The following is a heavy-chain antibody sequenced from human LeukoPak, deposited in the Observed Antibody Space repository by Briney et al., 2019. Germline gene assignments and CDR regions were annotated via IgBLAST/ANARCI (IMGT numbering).Heavy chain of an antibody. J-gene: IGHJ1*01. CDR3: ARRYGGGGREYFHH. Sequence: TGESLKISCKGSGFSFTTYWIGWVRQMPGKGLEWMGIIYPSDSNTTYSPSFQGQVTTSADKSISTAYLQWSSLKASDTAMYYCARRYGGGGREYFHHWGQGTLVTVSS. D-gene: IGHD3-16*01. V-gene: IGHV5-51*01. CDR2: IYPSDSNT. CDR1: GFSFTTYW.